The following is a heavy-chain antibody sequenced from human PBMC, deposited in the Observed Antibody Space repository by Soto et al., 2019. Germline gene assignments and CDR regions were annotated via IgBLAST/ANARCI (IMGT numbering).Heavy chain of an antibody. J-gene: IGHJ4*02. CDR2: INSAGSGI. CDR1: GFFFSSYW. V-gene: IGHV3-74*01. CDR3: TRGRWVLPLFDH. D-gene: IGHD3-10*01. Sequence: GGSLRLSCTASGFFFSSYWMFWVRDVPGKGLEWVSRINSAGSGIDYAGSVKGRLTVSRDNANNTLYLHLSSLSAEDTAVYYCTRGRWVLPLFDHWGQGTPVTVSS.